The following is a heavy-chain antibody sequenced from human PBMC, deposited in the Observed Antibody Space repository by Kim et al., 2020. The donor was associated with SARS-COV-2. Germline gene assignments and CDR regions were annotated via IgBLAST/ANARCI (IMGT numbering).Heavy chain of an antibody. CDR2: ST. Sequence: STSYTPSLKSRVTISVDTSKNQFSLKLSSVTAADTAVYYCARVHGGYFFYWGQGTLVTVSS. J-gene: IGHJ4*02. CDR3: ARVHGGYFFY. V-gene: IGHV4-31*02. D-gene: IGHD3-22*01.